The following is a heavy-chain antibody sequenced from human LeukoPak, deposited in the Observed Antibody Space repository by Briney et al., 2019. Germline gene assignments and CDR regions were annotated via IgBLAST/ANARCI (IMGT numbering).Heavy chain of an antibody. J-gene: IGHJ4*02. CDR1: GGSISSSPYY. Sequence: SETLSLTCTVSGGSISSSPYYWGWIRQPPGKGLEWIGTIYYSGSTYYNPSLKSRVTMSVDTSKNQFSLKLSSVTAADTAVYYCARDLPLGVRGVIIALFDYWGQGTLVTVSS. CDR3: ARDLPLGVRGVIIALFDY. V-gene: IGHV4-39*07. CDR2: IYYSGST. D-gene: IGHD3-10*01.